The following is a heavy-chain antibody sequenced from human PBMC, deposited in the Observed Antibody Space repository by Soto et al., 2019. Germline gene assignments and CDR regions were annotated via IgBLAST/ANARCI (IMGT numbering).Heavy chain of an antibody. CDR3: ARGRSIAAAGTFYYYGMDV. D-gene: IGHD6-13*01. J-gene: IGHJ6*02. CDR1: GGTFSSYT. Sequence: QVQLVQSGAEVKKPGSSVKVSCKASGGTFSSYTISWVRQAPGQGLEWMGRIIPILGIANYAQKFQGRVTITEDKSTINAYMELSSLRSEDTAVYYCARGRSIAAAGTFYYYGMDVWGQGTTVTVSS. V-gene: IGHV1-69*02. CDR2: IIPILGIA.